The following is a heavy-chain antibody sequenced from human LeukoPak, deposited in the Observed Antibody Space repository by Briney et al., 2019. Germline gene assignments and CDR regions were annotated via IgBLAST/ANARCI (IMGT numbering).Heavy chain of an antibody. CDR1: GGSISSYY. CDR2: IHASGST. J-gene: IGHJ4*02. D-gene: IGHD6-6*01. Sequence: SETLSLTCTVSGGSISSYYWSWIRQPAGKGLECIGRIHASGSTDYNPTLESRVTMSVDTSKSQFSLRLSSVTAADTAVYYCAGEGSMTARPFVSIDYWGQGTLVTVSS. V-gene: IGHV4-4*07. CDR3: AGEGSMTARPFVSIDY.